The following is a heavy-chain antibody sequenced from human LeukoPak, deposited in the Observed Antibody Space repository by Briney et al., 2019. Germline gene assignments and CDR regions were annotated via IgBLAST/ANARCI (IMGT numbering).Heavy chain of an antibody. J-gene: IGHJ4*02. D-gene: IGHD6-13*01. V-gene: IGHV4-59*01. CDR1: YGSISSYY. CDR2: IYCSGST. CDR3: ATYSSSWPYYFHY. Sequence: SETLSLTCTVSYGSISSYYWSWIRQPPGKGLEWIGYIYCSGSTNHNPSLKSRVTISLDTSKNQFSLKLSSVTAADTAVYYCATYSSSWPYYFHYWGQGTLVTVSS.